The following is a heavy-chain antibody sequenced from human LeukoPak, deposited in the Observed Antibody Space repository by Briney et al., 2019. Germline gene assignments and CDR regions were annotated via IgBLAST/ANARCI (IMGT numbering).Heavy chain of an antibody. CDR1: GFTFSSYG. V-gene: IGHV3-30*02. J-gene: IGHJ4*02. CDR2: IRYDGSNK. Sequence: PGGSLRLSCAASGFTFSSYGMHGVRQAPGKGLEWVAFIRYDGSNKYYTDSVKGRFTISRDNSKNTLYLQMNSLRAEDTAVYYCAKGLGDYVWGSYRTSFDYWGQGTLVTVSS. D-gene: IGHD3-16*02. CDR3: AKGLGDYVWGSYRTSFDY.